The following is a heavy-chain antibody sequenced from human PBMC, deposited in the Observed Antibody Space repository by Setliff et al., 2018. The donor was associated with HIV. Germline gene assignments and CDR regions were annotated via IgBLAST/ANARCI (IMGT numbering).Heavy chain of an antibody. V-gene: IGHV1-18*01. CDR3: ARVPEGNYYYYMDV. Sequence: ASVKVSCKSSGYTFINYHITWVRQAPGQGLEWVGSISASSVNTNYTQGRVTMTTDISTSTAYMELRSLRSADSAVYYCARVPEGNYYYYMDVWGKGTTVTVSS. J-gene: IGHJ6*03. CDR2: ISASSVNT. CDR1: GYTFINYH.